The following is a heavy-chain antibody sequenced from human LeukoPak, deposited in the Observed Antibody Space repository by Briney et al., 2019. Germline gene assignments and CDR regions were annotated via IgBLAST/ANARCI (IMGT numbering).Heavy chain of an antibody. J-gene: IGHJ6*02. Sequence: ASVKVSCKVSGYTLTELSMHWVRQAPGKGLEWMGGFDPEDGETIYAQKFQGRVTMTEDTTTDTAYMELSSLRSEDTAVYYCATAESSTTTYYYGMDVWGQGTTVTVSS. D-gene: IGHD2-2*01. V-gene: IGHV1-24*01. CDR2: FDPEDGET. CDR1: GYTLTELS. CDR3: ATAESSTTTYYYGMDV.